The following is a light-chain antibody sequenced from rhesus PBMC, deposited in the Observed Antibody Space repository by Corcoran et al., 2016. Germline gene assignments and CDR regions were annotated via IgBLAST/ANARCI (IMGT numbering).Light chain of an antibody. CDR3: LQYSSSPYS. CDR2: KAS. Sequence: DIQMTQSPSSLSASVGDKVTITCRASQGISSWLAWYQQKPGKAPKLLIYKASSLQGGVPSRFSGSGSGTVFTLTVSSLQPEDFATYYCLQYSSSPYSFGQGTKVEIK. J-gene: IGKJ2*01. CDR1: QGISSW. V-gene: IGKV1-22*01.